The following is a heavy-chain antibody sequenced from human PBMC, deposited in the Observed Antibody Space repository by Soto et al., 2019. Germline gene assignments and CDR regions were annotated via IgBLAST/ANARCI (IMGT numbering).Heavy chain of an antibody. V-gene: IGHV1-18*01. CDR2: ISAYNGNT. Sequence: RASVKVSCKASGYTFTSYGINWVRQAPGQGLEWMGWISAYNGNTNYPQKLQGRVTMTTDTSTRTAYMELRSLRSDDTAVYYCARGAYYDFWSGRAPQRIHFDYWGQGTLVTVSS. D-gene: IGHD3-3*01. J-gene: IGHJ4*02. CDR3: ARGAYYDFWSGRAPQRIHFDY. CDR1: GYTFTSYG.